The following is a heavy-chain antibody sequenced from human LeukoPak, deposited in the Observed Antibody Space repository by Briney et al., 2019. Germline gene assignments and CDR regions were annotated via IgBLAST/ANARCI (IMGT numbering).Heavy chain of an antibody. CDR2: IYPSSGGT. J-gene: IGHJ4*02. CDR3: ARDLPFED. Sequence: GASVKVSCKASGYTFTNYHMHWVRQAPGQGLEWMGRIYPSSGGTNYAQKFQGRITLTTDTSINTAYMELSRPRFDDTAVYYCARDLPFEDWGQGTLVTVSS. CDR1: GYTFTNYH. D-gene: IGHD2/OR15-2a*01. V-gene: IGHV1-2*06.